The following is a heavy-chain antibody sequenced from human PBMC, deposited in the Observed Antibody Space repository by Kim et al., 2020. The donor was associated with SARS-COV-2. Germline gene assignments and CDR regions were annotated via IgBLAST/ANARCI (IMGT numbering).Heavy chain of an antibody. CDR1: GFTFSSYA. V-gene: IGHV3-30*03. CDR2: ISYDGSNK. D-gene: IGHD6-13*01. Sequence: GGSLRLSCAASGFTFSSYAMHWVRQAPGKGLEWVAVISYDGSNKYYADSVKGRFTISRDNSKNTLYLQMNSLRAEDTAVYYCARDQGSWSHFDSCGQRTLLTVSS. CDR3: ARDQGSWSHFDS. J-gene: IGHJ4*02.